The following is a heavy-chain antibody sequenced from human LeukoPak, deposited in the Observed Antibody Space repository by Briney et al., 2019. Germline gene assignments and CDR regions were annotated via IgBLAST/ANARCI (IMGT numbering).Heavy chain of an antibody. Sequence: NSGGSLRLSCAASGFTFSNAWMSWVRQAPGKGLEWVGRIKSITDGGTTDYAAPVKGRFTISRDDSKNTLYLQMDSLETEDTAVYYCTTSRPVLNWGQGTLDTVSS. CDR1: GFTFSNAW. J-gene: IGHJ4*02. V-gene: IGHV3-15*01. CDR3: TTSRPVLN. CDR2: IKSITDGGTT.